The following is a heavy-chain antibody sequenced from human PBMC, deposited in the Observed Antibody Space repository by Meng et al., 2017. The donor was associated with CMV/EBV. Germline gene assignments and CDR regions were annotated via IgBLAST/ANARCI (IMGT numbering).Heavy chain of an antibody. J-gene: IGHJ4*02. CDR2: IYTSGST. CDR3: ARGPEVDYGDYVGLDY. CDR1: GGSIRCSY. V-gene: IGHV4-4*07. D-gene: IGHD4-17*01. Sequence: GQLQAHGPGLVKPSATLSLTSTVSGGSIRCSYWRWSRQPAGKGLEWIGRIYTSGSTNYNPSLKSRVTMSVDTSKNQFSLKLSSVTAADTAVYYCARGPEVDYGDYVGLDYWGQGTLVTVSS.